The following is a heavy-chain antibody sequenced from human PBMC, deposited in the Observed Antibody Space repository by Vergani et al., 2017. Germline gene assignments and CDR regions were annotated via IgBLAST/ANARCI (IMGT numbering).Heavy chain of an antibody. V-gene: IGHV3-15*07. CDR2: IKSTFDRGTT. CDR1: GFSFRNAW. Sequence: EVQLVESGGGIVKPGGSLRLSCVASGFSFRNAWLNWVRRTPGKGLEWVGRIKSTFDRGTTDYAAAVKGRFTISRDDSKNTLFLQMNGLKTVDIGVYYCTTDPRYCGDGSCYWLRDHHDYVMDVLVQGTTVTVSS. D-gene: IGHD2-21*01. CDR3: TTDPRYCGDGSCYWLRDHHDYVMDV. J-gene: IGHJ6*02.